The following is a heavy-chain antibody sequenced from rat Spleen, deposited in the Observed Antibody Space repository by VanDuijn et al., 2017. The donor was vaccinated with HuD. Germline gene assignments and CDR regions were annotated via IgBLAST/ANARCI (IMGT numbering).Heavy chain of an antibody. V-gene: IGHV2-47*01. Sequence: QVQLKESGPGLVQPSQTLSLTCTVSGLSLTSNSVSWIRQPPGKGLEWMGGIWGDGSTDYNSALKSRLRISRDTSKSQVFLKMSSLQTEDTATYYCARAGSAAISLGNWFAYWGQGTLVTVSS. CDR3: ARAGSAAISLGNWFAY. CDR2: IWGDGST. J-gene: IGHJ3*01. CDR1: GLSLTSNS. D-gene: IGHD1-2*01.